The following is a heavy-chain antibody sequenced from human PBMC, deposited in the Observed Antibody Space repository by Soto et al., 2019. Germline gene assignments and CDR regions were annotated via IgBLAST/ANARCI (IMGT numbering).Heavy chain of an antibody. V-gene: IGHV1-69*13. CDR2: IIPIFGTA. Sequence: SVKVSCKASGGTFSSYAISWVRQAPGQGLEWMGGIIPIFGTANYARKFQGRVTITADESTSTAYMELSSLRSEDTAVYYCARDDEPMITFGGVIAYYMDVWGQGTTVTVSS. J-gene: IGHJ6*02. D-gene: IGHD3-16*02. CDR3: ARDDEPMITFGGVIAYYMDV. CDR1: GGTFSSYA.